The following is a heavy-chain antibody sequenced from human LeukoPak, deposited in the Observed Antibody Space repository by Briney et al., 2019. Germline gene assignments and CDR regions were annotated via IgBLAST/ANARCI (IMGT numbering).Heavy chain of an antibody. Sequence: GSLRLSCAAPGFTSTSYFMTWVRQAPGKGLEWVSAVDGDDRTFYADSVKGRFTISRDNSKNTLYLQMNSLRAEDTAVYYCAKGGYSSSIYDYWGQGTLVTVS. J-gene: IGHJ4*02. CDR3: AKGGYSSSIYDY. CDR2: VDGDDRT. D-gene: IGHD6-13*01. V-gene: IGHV3-23*01. CDR1: GFTSTSYF.